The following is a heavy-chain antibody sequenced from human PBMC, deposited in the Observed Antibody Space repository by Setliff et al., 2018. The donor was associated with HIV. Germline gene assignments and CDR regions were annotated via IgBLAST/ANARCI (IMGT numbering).Heavy chain of an antibody. CDR1: DYTFTNYG. D-gene: IGHD6-19*01. CDR2: ISNYNGNT. Sequence: VSCKTSDYTFTNYGIYWVRQAPGQGLEWMGWISNYNGNTNYAQKFHGRVNMTTDTSTRTAYMEMRGLRSDDTAVYFCARVPYRSAWFSGGHDAFDIWGQGTMVTVSS. V-gene: IGHV1-18*01. CDR3: ARVPYRSAWFSGGHDAFDI. J-gene: IGHJ3*02.